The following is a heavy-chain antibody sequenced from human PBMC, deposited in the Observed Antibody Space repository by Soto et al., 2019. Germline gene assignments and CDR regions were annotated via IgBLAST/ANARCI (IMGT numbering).Heavy chain of an antibody. V-gene: IGHV4-34*01. J-gene: IGHJ3*02. Sequence: SETLSLTCAGYGGSFSAFYWSWIRQPPGKELEWIGEVNPTGTTKYNPSLKSRVTMSLDTSKKQFSLNLNSMTAADTALYYCARSREQWLVDAFDIWGQGTMVTVSS. CDR1: GGSFSAFY. D-gene: IGHD6-19*01. CDR3: ARSREQWLVDAFDI. CDR2: VNPTGTT.